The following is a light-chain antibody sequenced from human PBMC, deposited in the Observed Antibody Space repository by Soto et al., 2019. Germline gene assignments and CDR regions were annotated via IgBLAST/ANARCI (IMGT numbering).Light chain of an antibody. CDR2: GAS. J-gene: IGKJ5*01. CDR3: QQYNNWPIT. V-gene: IGKV3D-15*01. CDR1: QSVSNN. Sequence: EIVMTQSPATLSVSPGERATLSCRASQSVSNNLAWYQQKPGQAPRLLIYGASTRATGIPARFSGSGSGTEFTLTISSLQSEDFAVYYCQQYNNWPITFRQGTRLEIK.